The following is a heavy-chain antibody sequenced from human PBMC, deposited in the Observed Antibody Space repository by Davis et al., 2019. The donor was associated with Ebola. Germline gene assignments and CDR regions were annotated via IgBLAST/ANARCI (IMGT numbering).Heavy chain of an antibody. V-gene: IGHV3-23*01. Sequence: GESLKISCAASGFIFRSYVMSWVRQAPGKGLEWVSTHGTSGDTYYADSVKGRFTISRDNSKNTLYLQMNGLRVEDTAVYYCTKVLSSYLDFYYGMGVWGKGTTVIVSS. CDR2: HGTSGDT. J-gene: IGHJ6*04. CDR1: GFIFRSYV. D-gene: IGHD2/OR15-2a*01. CDR3: TKVLSSYLDFYYGMGV.